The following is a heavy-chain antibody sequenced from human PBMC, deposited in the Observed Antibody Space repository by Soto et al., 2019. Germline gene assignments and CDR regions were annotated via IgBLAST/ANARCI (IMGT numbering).Heavy chain of an antibody. CDR3: ARAVYSNHVY. Sequence: SETLSLTCAVSGASISSGSYYWSWIRQLPGKGLEWIGYISNSRSTYYNPSLKSRVTISVDTSKNQFSLRVSSVTAADTAVYYCARAVYSNHVYWGQGTLVTVSS. CDR2: ISNSRST. J-gene: IGHJ4*02. CDR1: GASISSGSYY. D-gene: IGHD4-4*01. V-gene: IGHV4-31*11.